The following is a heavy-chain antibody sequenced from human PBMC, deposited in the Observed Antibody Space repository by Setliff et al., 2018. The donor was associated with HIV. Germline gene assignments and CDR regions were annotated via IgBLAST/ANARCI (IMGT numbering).Heavy chain of an antibody. CDR2: INSGTGNT. J-gene: IGHJ2*01. V-gene: IGHV1-3*01. CDR3: ANSVTDASYWYFIH. D-gene: IGHD4-17*01. Sequence: RASVKVSCKASGFIFTNYGIHWVRQAPGHSLEWMGFINSGTGNTIYSQKFQGRVTFSRDTSASTAYMELSSLRSEDTAVYYCANSVTDASYWYFIHWGRGSPVTVSS. CDR1: GFIFTNYG.